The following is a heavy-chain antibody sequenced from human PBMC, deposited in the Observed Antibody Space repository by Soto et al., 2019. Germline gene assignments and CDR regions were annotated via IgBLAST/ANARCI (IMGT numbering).Heavy chain of an antibody. Sequence: GGSLRLSCAASGFTFSSYWMHWVRQAPGKGLVWVSRINSDGSSTSYADSVKGRFTISRDNAKNTLYLQMNSLRAEDTAVYYCASFPPATTLWSSYYHYMDVWGKGTTVTVSS. CDR3: ASFPPATTLWSSYYHYMDV. V-gene: IGHV3-74*01. CDR1: GFTFSSYW. J-gene: IGHJ6*03. D-gene: IGHD4-17*01. CDR2: INSDGSST.